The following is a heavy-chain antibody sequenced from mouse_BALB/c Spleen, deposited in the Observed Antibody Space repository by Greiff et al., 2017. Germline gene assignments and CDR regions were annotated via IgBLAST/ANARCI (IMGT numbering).Heavy chain of an antibody. Sequence: VQLQQSGPELVRPGVSVKISCKGSGYTFTDYAMHWVKQSHAKSLEWIGVISTYSGNTNYNQKFKGKATMTVDKSSSTAYMELRSLTSEDSAVYYCASPLYGSSYGGFAYWGQGTLVTVSA. CDR1: GYTFTDYA. CDR2: ISTYSGNT. CDR3: ASPLYGSSYGGFAY. J-gene: IGHJ3*01. V-gene: IGHV1-67*01. D-gene: IGHD1-1*01.